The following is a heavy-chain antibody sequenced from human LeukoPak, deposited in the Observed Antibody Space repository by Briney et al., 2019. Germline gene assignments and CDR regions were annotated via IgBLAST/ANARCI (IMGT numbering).Heavy chain of an antibody. V-gene: IGHV3-9*01. CDR2: ISWNSGSI. CDR3: AKDRSTTYLQGWFDP. Sequence: PGGSLRLSCAASGFTFDDYAMHWVRQAPGKGLEWVSGISWNSGSIGYADSVKGRFTISRDNAKNSLYLQMNSLRAEDTALYYCAKDRSTTYLQGWFDPWGQGTLVTVSS. J-gene: IGHJ5*02. D-gene: IGHD2/OR15-2a*01. CDR1: GFTFDDYA.